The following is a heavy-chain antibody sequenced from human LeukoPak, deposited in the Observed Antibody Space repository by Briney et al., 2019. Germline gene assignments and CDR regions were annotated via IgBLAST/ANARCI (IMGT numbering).Heavy chain of an antibody. CDR2: IYYSGST. CDR1: GGSISSYY. CDR3: ARGGCSSTSCYYDY. Sequence: SETLSLTCTVSGGSISSYYWSWIRQPPGKGLEWIGYIYYSGSTNYNPSLKSRVTISVDTSKNQFSLKLSSVTAADTAVYYCARGGCSSTSCYYDYWGQGTLVTVSS. J-gene: IGHJ4*02. V-gene: IGHV4-59*01. D-gene: IGHD2-2*01.